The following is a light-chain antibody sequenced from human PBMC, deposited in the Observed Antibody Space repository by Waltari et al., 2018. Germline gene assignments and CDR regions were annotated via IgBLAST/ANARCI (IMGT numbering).Light chain of an antibody. V-gene: IGLV3-1*01. CDR3: QAWDSSTAPV. J-gene: IGLJ2*01. CDR1: KLGDTY. CDR2: QDS. Sequence: SYELTQPPSVSVSPGQTASITCSGDKLGDTYACWYQQKPGQSPVLVIYQDSKRPSGIPERFSGSNSGNTATLTISGTQAMDEADYYCQAWDSSTAPVFGGGTKLTVL.